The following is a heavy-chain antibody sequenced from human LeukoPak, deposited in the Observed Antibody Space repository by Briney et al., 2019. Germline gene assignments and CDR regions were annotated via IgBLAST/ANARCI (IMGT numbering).Heavy chain of an antibody. J-gene: IGHJ4*02. CDR3: ASLVVPAAMTYYFDY. V-gene: IGHV4-39*07. CDR2: IYYSGST. CDR1: GGSISRNNYY. Sequence: SETLSLTCTVSGGSISRNNYYWDWIRQPPGKGLEYIGSIYYSGSTYYTPSLKSRVTISVDKSKNQFSLKLSSVTAADTAVYYCASLVVPAAMTYYFDYWGQGTLVTVSS. D-gene: IGHD2-2*01.